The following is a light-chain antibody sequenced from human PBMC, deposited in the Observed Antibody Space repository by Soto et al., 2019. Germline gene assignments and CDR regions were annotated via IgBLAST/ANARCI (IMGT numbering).Light chain of an antibody. V-gene: IGKV3-15*01. CDR2: GAS. Sequence: EIGMTHSPATLSVSPGERATLSCRASQSVSNNLAWYQQKPGQAPRLLIYGASTRATAIPARFSGSGSGTGFTLTISSLQSEDFAVYFCQQYDNWPYTFGQGTKVDIK. CDR1: QSVSNN. J-gene: IGKJ2*01. CDR3: QQYDNWPYT.